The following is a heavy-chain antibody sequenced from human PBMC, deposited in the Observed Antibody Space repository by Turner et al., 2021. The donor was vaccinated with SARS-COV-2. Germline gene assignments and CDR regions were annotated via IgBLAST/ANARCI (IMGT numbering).Heavy chain of an antibody. CDR2: ISYDGSKK. CDR1: GFTFSSYA. Sequence: VQLVESGGGVVQPGRSLRLSCAASGFTFSSYAMHWVRQAPGKGLEWVAVISYDGSKKYYADSVKGRFTISRDNSKNTLHLQMNSLRTEDTAVYYCARPSSGSYYGAFDIWGQGTMVTISS. J-gene: IGHJ3*02. V-gene: IGHV3-30-3*01. CDR3: ARPSSGSYYGAFDI. D-gene: IGHD1-26*01.